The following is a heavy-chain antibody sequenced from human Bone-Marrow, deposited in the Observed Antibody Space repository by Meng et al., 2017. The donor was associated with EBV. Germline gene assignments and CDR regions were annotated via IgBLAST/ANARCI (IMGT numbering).Heavy chain of an antibody. CDR2: VHYTGST. J-gene: IGHJ5*02. Sequence: QLQLRESGPGQVKPSETLSLTATVSGDSISSFYYWGWIRQPPGRGLEWIGSVHYTGSTYYSPSLKSRVTVSVDTSKNQFSLRLTSVTAADTAVYYCARPFPSWQSPRLDPFGAWGQGTLVTVSS. D-gene: IGHD6-19*01. V-gene: IGHV4-39*01. CDR1: GDSISSFYY. CDR3: ARPFPSWQSPRLDPFGA.